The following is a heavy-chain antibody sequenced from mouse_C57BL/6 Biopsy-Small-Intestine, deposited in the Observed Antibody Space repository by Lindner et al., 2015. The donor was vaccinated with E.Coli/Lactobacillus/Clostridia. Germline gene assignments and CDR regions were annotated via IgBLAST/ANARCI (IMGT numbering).Heavy chain of an antibody. CDR2: ISVYNGDT. V-gene: IGHV1-20*01. D-gene: IGHD1-2*01. J-gene: IGHJ1*03. Sequence: SVKVSCKASGYRFHTYGISWVRQAPGQGLEWMGWISVYNGDTRYAQRFQGRVTVTTDTDTNTAYMELVGLTPDDTAVYYCARRQLSAAPNSQNFYYYMDVWGKGTTVTVSS. CDR3: ARRQLSAAPNSQNFYYYMDV. CDR1: GYRFHTYG.